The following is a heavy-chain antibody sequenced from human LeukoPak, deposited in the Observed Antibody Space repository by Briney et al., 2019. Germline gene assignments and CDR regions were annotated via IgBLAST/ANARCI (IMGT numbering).Heavy chain of an antibody. CDR1: GFTFSSYA. Sequence: GGSLRLSCAASGFTFSSYAMSWVSQAPGKGLEWVSAISGSGGSTYYADSVKGRFTISRDNSKNTLYLQMNSLRAEDTAVYYCAKSIRSYCSGGSCPGYWGQGTLVTASS. D-gene: IGHD2-15*01. J-gene: IGHJ4*02. CDR2: ISGSGGST. CDR3: AKSIRSYCSGGSCPGY. V-gene: IGHV3-23*01.